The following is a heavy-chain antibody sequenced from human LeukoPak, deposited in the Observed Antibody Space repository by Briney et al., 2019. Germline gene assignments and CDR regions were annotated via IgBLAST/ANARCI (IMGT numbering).Heavy chain of an antibody. V-gene: IGHV1-18*01. CDR3: VRGELYAFDI. Sequence: ASVKVSCKASGYTFTSYGISWVRQAPGQGLEWMGWISAYNGNTNYAQKLQGRVTMTTDTSTSTTSMELRSLRADDTAAYYCVRGELYAFDIWGQGTMVTVSS. D-gene: IGHD1-26*01. J-gene: IGHJ3*02. CDR1: GYTFTSYG. CDR2: ISAYNGNT.